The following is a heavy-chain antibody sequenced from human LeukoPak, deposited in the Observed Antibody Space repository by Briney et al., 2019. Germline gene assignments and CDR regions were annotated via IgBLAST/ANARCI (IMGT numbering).Heavy chain of an antibody. CDR1: GFTFSNFA. J-gene: IGHJ6*03. CDR2: MSGSGDGT. Sequence: GGSLRLSCAASGFTFSNFAMSWVRQAPGKGLEWVSAMSGSGDGTYYADSVKGRFTISRDNSKNTLYLQMNSLRAEDTAVYYCAKMMGQRLYDYCMDVWGKGTTVTVSS. D-gene: IGHD3-16*01. CDR3: AKMMGQRLYDYCMDV. V-gene: IGHV3-23*01.